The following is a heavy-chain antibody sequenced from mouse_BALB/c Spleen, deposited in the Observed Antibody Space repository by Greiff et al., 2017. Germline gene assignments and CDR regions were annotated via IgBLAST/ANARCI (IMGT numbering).Heavy chain of an antibody. CDR2: IWGDGST. J-gene: IGHJ1*01. CDR3: ARSGGYYGSSLWYFDV. CDR1: GFSLTGYG. D-gene: IGHD1-1*01. V-gene: IGHV2-6-7*01. Sequence: VHLVESGPGLVAPSQSLSITCTVSGFSLTGYGVNWVRQPPGKGLEWLGMIWGDGSTDYNSALKSRLSISKDNSKSQVFLKMNSLQTDDTARYYCARSGGYYGSSLWYFDVWGAGTTVTVSS.